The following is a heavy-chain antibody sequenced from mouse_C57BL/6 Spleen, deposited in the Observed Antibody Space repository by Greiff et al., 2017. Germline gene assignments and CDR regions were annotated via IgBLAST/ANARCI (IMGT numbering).Heavy chain of an antibody. Sequence: VQLQQPGAELVRPGSSVKLSCKASGYTFTSYWMDWVKQRPGQGLEWIGNIYPSDSETHYNQKFKDKATLTVDKSSSTAYMQRSSLTSEDSAVCESAGRTTGAMDYWGKGTSVTVSS. CDR3: AGRTTGAMDY. J-gene: IGHJ4*01. V-gene: IGHV1-61*01. D-gene: IGHD2-13*01. CDR1: GYTFTSYW. CDR2: IYPSDSET.